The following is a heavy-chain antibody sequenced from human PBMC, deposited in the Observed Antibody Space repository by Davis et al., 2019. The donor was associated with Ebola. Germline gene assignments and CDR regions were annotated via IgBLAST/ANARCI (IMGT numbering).Heavy chain of an antibody. Sequence: PSETLSLTCTVSGGSISGYYWGWVRQPPGKGLEWIGYIYYSGSTSYNPPLQTRVTMSVDTSKNQFSLRLTSVTAADTAIYYCAREGTGYWGQGILVTVSS. J-gene: IGHJ4*02. V-gene: IGHV4-59*01. CDR2: IYYSGST. D-gene: IGHD2-15*01. CDR1: GGSISGYY. CDR3: AREGTGY.